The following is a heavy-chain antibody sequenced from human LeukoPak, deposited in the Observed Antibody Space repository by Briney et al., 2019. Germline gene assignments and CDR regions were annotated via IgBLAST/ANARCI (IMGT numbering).Heavy chain of an antibody. Sequence: ASVKVSCKASGGTFSSYAISWVRQAPGQGLEWMGWIIPIFGIANYAQKFQGRVTITADKSTSTAYMELSSLRSEDTAVYYCARGSCSGGSCYPALAYYFDYWGQGTLVTVSS. CDR1: GGTFSSYA. CDR2: IIPIFGIA. CDR3: ARGSCSGGSCYPALAYYFDY. V-gene: IGHV1-69*10. D-gene: IGHD2-15*01. J-gene: IGHJ4*02.